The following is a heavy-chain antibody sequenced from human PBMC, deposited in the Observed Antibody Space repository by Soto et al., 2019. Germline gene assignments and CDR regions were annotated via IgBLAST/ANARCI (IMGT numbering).Heavy chain of an antibody. CDR1: GFTFSSYA. CDR3: ARDGGSRVERGAFDI. V-gene: IGHV3-30-3*01. J-gene: IGHJ3*02. D-gene: IGHD1-1*01. CDR2: ISYDGSNK. Sequence: GGSLRLSCAASGFTFSSYAMHWVRQAPGKGLEWVAVISYDGSNKYYADSVKGRFTISRDNSKNTLYLQMNSLRAEDTAVYYCARDGGSRVERGAFDIWGQGTMVTVSS.